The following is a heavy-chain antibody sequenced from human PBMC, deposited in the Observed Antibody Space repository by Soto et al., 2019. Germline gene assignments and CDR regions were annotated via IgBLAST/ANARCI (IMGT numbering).Heavy chain of an antibody. CDR1: GGSFSGYY. Sequence: PSETLSLSCAVYGGSFSGYYWSWIRQPPGKGLEWIGEINHSGSTNYNPSLKSRVTISVDTSKNQLSLKLSSVTAADTAVYYCARDRRNIVVVPAAARSREFDPWGQGTLVTVSS. V-gene: IGHV4-34*01. J-gene: IGHJ5*02. CDR2: INHSGST. CDR3: ARDRRNIVVVPAAARSREFDP. D-gene: IGHD2-2*01.